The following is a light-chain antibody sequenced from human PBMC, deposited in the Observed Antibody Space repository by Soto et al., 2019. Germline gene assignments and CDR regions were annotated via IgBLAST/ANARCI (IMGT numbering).Light chain of an antibody. V-gene: IGKV3-15*01. Sequence: IVMTQSPATLSVSPGDRVTLSCRASQSVSSDLAWYQQRPGQAPRLLIYGASTRATGIPARFSGTGSGTEFTLTISSLQSEDFAVYYCQQFGTSPTFGQGTKVEIK. J-gene: IGKJ1*01. CDR2: GAS. CDR1: QSVSSD. CDR3: QQFGTSPT.